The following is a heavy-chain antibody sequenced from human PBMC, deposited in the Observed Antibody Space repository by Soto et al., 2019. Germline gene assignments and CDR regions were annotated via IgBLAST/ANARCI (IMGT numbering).Heavy chain of an antibody. CDR3: AGGSVHPPGYFDY. CDR1: DGCISSWS. J-gene: IGHJ4*02. V-gene: IGHV4-59*01. D-gene: IGHD3-16*01. CDR2: IYYSGST. Sequence: SLMRSHNCRVGDGCISSWSRSWIRKPPGKGLEWIGYIYYSGSTNYNPSLKSRVTISVDTSKNQFSLKLSSVTAADTAVYYCAGGSVHPPGYFDYWGQGTLVTVSS.